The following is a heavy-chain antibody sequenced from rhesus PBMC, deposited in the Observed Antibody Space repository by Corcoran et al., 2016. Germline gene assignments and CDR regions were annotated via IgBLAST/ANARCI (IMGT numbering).Heavy chain of an antibody. Sequence: QVKLQQWGEGLVKPSETLSLTCAGYGGSISGYYYWSLVRQARGKGREWIGNIDGNSASTNSNPSLKNRVTSSKDTSKHQFSLKLSSVTAADTAVYYCARGQPHWYFDLWGPGTPITLSS. V-gene: IGHV4-73*01. J-gene: IGHJ2*01. CDR3: ARGQPHWYFDL. CDR2: IDGNSAST. CDR1: GGSISGYYY.